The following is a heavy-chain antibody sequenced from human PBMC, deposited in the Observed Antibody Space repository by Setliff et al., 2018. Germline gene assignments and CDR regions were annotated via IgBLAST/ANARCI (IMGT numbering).Heavy chain of an antibody. V-gene: IGHV4-39*01. D-gene: IGHD3-3*01. CDR1: GASVSNVNYY. J-gene: IGHJ3*01. CDR2: IYYSGKT. Sequence: SETLSLTCSVSGASVSNVNYYWGWIRQPPGKGLEWVASIYYSGKTYSNPSFKSRVTMSLDKSKNQFTLKLASGTAADTALYYCARIGHFDFWRGFGVGAFDLWGHGSVVTVSS. CDR3: ARIGHFDFWRGFGVGAFDL.